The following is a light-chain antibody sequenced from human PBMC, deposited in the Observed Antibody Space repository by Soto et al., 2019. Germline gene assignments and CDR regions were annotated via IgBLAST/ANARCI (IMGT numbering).Light chain of an antibody. J-gene: IGKJ4*01. CDR1: QSVTGTF. CDR3: HQYGRSSPA. Sequence: EIVLTQSPGTLSLSPGERATLSCRASQSVTGTFLAWYQHRPGQAPRLLIYDTSRRASGIPDRFSGSGSGTDLNLTLSRLEPEDVTVYSCHQYGRSSPAFGGGNKVDIK. V-gene: IGKV3-20*01. CDR2: DTS.